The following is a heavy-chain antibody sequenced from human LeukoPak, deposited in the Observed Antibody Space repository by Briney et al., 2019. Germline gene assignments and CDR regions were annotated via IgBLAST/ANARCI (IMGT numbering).Heavy chain of an antibody. CDR1: GGTFSSYA. Sequence: ASVKVSCKASGGTFSSYAISWVRQAPGQGLEWMGRIIPIFGIANYAQKFQGRVTITADKSTSTAYMELSSLRSEDTAVYYCARDFPLYYYDSSGYATGACDYWGQGTLVTVSS. V-gene: IGHV1-69*04. D-gene: IGHD3-22*01. CDR3: ARDFPLYYYDSSGYATGACDY. J-gene: IGHJ4*02. CDR2: IIPIFGIA.